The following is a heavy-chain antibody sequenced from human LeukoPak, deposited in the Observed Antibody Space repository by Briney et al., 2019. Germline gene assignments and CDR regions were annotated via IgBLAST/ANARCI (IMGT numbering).Heavy chain of an antibody. D-gene: IGHD1-20*01. Sequence: GGSLRLSCAASGFTFSSYAMSWVRQAPGKGLEWVSAISNGGGSTYYADSVKGRFTISRDNSKNTLYLQMNSLRAEDTAVYYCAKSITGTTGGNWFDPWGQGTLVTVSS. CDR2: ISNGGGST. CDR1: GFTFSSYA. J-gene: IGHJ5*02. CDR3: AKSITGTTGGNWFDP. V-gene: IGHV3-23*01.